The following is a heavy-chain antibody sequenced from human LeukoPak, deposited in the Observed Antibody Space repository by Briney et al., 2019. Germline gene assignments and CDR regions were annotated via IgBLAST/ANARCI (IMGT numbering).Heavy chain of an antibody. J-gene: IGHJ5*02. V-gene: IGHV1-69*04. CDR1: GGTFTSYT. CDR2: IIPILGIA. Sequence: SVKVSCKASGGTFTSYTISWVRQAPGQGLEWMGRIIPILGIANYAQKFQGRVTITADKSTSTAYMELSSLRSEDTAVYYCAREDFGVVIHNWFDPWGQGTLVTVSS. CDR3: AREDFGVVIHNWFDP. D-gene: IGHD3-3*01.